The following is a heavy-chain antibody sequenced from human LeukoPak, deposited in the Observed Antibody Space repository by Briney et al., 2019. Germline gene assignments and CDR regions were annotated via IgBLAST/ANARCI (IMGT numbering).Heavy chain of an antibody. CDR2: IYPGDSDT. V-gene: IGHV5-51*01. CDR3: ARLVDNIVVVPAAMPHYYYYMDV. Sequence: GESLKISCKGSGYSFTSYWTGWVRQMPGKGLEWMGIIYPGDSDTRYSPSFQGQVTISADKSISTAYLQWSSLKASDTAMYYCARLVDNIVVVPAAMPHYYYYMDVWGKGTTVTVSS. J-gene: IGHJ6*03. D-gene: IGHD2-2*01. CDR1: GYSFTSYW.